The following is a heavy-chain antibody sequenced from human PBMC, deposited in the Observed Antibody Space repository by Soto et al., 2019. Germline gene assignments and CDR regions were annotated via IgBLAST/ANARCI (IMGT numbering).Heavy chain of an antibody. V-gene: IGHV4-34*01. CDR3: AGLMITFGGVIATDY. CDR2: INHSGST. J-gene: IGHJ4*02. Sequence: SETLSLTCAVYGGSFSGYYWSWLRQPPGKGLEWIGEINHSGSTNYNPSLKSRVTISVDTSKNQFSLKLSSVTAADTAVYYCAGLMITFGGVIATDYWGQGTLVTVSS. D-gene: IGHD3-16*02. CDR1: GGSFSGYY.